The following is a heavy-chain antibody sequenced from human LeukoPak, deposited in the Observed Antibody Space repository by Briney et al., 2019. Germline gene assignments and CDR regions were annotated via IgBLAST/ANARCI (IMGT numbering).Heavy chain of an antibody. CDR2: IIPIFGTA. J-gene: IGHJ4*02. D-gene: IGHD5-24*01. V-gene: IGHV1-69*13. CDR3: ARDPHLRDGYNYYFDY. Sequence: SVKVSCKASGGTFSSYAISWVRQAPGQGLEWMGGIIPIFGTANYAQKFQGRVTITADESTSTPYMELSSLRSEDTAVYYCARDPHLRDGYNYYFDYWGQGTLVTVSS. CDR1: GGTFSSYA.